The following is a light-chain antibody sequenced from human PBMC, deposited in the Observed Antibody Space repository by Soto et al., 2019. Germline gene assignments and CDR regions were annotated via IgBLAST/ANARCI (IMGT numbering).Light chain of an antibody. CDR2: DAS. CDR3: QQSYTAPLT. Sequence: DIQMTQSPSSLSASVGDRVTITCRASQGISSYLAWYQQKPGKVPKLLIYDASTLESGVPSRFSGSGSGTDFTLTIRSLQPEDFATYYCQQSYTAPLTFGGGTKVDIK. J-gene: IGKJ4*01. CDR1: QGISSY. V-gene: IGKV1-39*01.